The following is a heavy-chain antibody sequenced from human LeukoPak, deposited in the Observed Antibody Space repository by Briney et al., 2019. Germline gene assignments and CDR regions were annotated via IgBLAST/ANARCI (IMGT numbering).Heavy chain of an antibody. J-gene: IGHJ3*02. CDR1: GFTLDDYA. V-gene: IGHV3-9*01. Sequence: PGRSLSLSCAASGFTLDDYAMQWVRQAPGKGREWVSGISWHSGSIVYADSVKGRFTISRDNAKKSLYLQMNSLRAEDTAMYYCAKGLSIPVPFDAFDIWGRGTMFTVAS. D-gene: IGHD6-19*01. CDR2: ISWHSGSI. CDR3: AKGLSIPVPFDAFDI.